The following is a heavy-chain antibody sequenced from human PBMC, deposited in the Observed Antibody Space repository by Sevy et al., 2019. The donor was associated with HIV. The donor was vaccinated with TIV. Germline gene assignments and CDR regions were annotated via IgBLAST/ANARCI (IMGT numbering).Heavy chain of an antibody. CDR3: ARHQTTAVLYAFDL. CDR2: MYNTWST. J-gene: IGHJ3*01. CDR1: GGSISSYL. Sequence: HSETLSLTCTVSGGSISSYLWSWIRQPPGRGLEWIGYMYNTWSTNYNPSLKSRVTISLDTSKNQFSLKLSSVTAADTAVYYCARHQTTAVLYAFDLWGQGTMVTVSS. D-gene: IGHD2-21*02. V-gene: IGHV4-59*08.